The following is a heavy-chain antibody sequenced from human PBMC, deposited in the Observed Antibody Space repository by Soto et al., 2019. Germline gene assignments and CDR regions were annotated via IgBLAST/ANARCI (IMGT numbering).Heavy chain of an antibody. V-gene: IGHV4-39*01. Sequence: QLQQQESGPGLVKPSETLSLTCTVSGGSISSSSYYWGWIRQPPGKGLKWIGSIYYSGSTYYNPSLKSRVTISVDTSKNQFSLKLNSVTAAYTAVYYCSRHVGGWSGNYYYGMDVWGQGTTVTVSS. CDR2: IYYSGST. J-gene: IGHJ6*02. CDR1: GGSISSSSYY. CDR3: SRHVGGWSGNYYYGMDV. D-gene: IGHD6-19*01.